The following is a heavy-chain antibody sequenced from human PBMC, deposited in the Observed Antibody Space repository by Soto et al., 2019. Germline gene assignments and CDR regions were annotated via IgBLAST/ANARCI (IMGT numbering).Heavy chain of an antibody. D-gene: IGHD2-2*01. V-gene: IGHV3-48*01. Sequence: GGSLRLSWAAAGGTCGSYGGNWVRQAPGKGLEWVSYISSSSSTIYYADSVKGRFTISRDNAKNSLYLQMNSLRAEDTAVYYCARGDFQDIVVVPAATNYYYYGMDVWGQGPTVTVSS. CDR1: GGTCGSYG. J-gene: IGHJ6*02. CDR2: ISSSSSTI. CDR3: ARGDFQDIVVVPAATNYYYYGMDV.